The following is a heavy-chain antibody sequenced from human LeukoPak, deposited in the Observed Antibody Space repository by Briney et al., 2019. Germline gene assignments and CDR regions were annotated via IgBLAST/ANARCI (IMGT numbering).Heavy chain of an antibody. CDR3: AKDGDGYPS. CDR1: GFTFSSYA. Sequence: GGSLRLSCAASGFTFSSYAMSWVRQAPGKGLEWVASIKQDGSEKYYVDSVKGRFTISRDNAKNSLFLQMNSLRVEDTAVYYCAKDGDGYPSWGQGTLVTVSS. V-gene: IGHV3-7*01. CDR2: IKQDGSEK. J-gene: IGHJ5*02. D-gene: IGHD6-25*01.